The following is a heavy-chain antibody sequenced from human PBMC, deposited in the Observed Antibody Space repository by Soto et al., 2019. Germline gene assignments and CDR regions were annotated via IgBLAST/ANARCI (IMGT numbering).Heavy chain of an antibody. V-gene: IGHV3-30*18. J-gene: IGHJ3*02. CDR2: ISYDGSNK. Sequence: PGGSLRLSCAASGFTFSSYGMHWVRQAPGKGLEWVAVISYDGSNKYYADSVKSRFTISRDNSKNTLYLQMNSLRAEDTAVYYCAKAGYSGSYHDAFDIWGQGTMVTVSS. CDR3: AKAGYSGSYHDAFDI. D-gene: IGHD1-26*01. CDR1: GFTFSSYG.